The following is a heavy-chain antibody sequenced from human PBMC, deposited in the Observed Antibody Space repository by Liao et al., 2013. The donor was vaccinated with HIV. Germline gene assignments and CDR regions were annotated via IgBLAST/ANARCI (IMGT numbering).Heavy chain of an antibody. D-gene: IGHD6-6*01. V-gene: IGHV4-39*07. CDR1: GGSISSSSYY. J-gene: IGHJ4*02. CDR2: IYYSGNT. CDR3: GTPYSSSFIADY. Sequence: QVQLQESGPGLVKPSETLSLTCTVSGGSISSSSYYWGWIRQPPGKGLEWIGSIYYSGNTYYNPSLKSRVTISLDTSKNQFSLNLSSVTAADTAVYYCGTPYSSSFIADYWGQGTLVIVSS.